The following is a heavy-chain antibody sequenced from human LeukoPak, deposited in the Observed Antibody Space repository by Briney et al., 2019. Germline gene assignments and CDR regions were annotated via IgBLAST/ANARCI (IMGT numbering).Heavy chain of an antibody. J-gene: IGHJ4*02. CDR1: GFTLTNAW. D-gene: IGHD6-19*01. CDR2: IHSKTEGGTT. V-gene: IGHV3-15*01. CDR3: ARVYSSGWHQGGDY. Sequence: GGSLRLSCDATGFTLTNAWMSWVRQAPGKGLEWVGRIHSKTEGGTTDYAAPVKGRFTISRDESKNTLYLQMNSLRAEDTAVYYCARVYSSGWHQGGDYWGQGTLVTVSS.